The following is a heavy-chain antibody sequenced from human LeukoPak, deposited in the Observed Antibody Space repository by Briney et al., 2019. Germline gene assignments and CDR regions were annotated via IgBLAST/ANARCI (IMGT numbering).Heavy chain of an antibody. Sequence: SETLSLTCAVFGESLSGRYWTWIRQPPGKGLEWIGEIDHRESANYNPSLKSRVTISGDTSNNRFSLTLASVTATDTAVYYCARGLLAAAGMIFDYWGQGTLVTVSS. CDR2: IDHRESA. CDR3: ARGLLAAAGMIFDY. J-gene: IGHJ4*02. D-gene: IGHD6-13*01. V-gene: IGHV4-34*01. CDR1: GESLSGRY.